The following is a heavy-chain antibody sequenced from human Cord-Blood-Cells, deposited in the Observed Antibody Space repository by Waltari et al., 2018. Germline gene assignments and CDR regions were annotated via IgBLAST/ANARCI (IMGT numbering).Heavy chain of an antibody. CDR1: GGTFSSYA. J-gene: IGHJ4*02. Sequence: QVQLVQSGAEVKKPGSSVKVSCKASGGTFSSYAISWVRQAPGQGLEWRGGIIPIFGTANYAQKFQGRVTITADESTSTAYMELSSLRSEDTAVYYCASSRYYDMTGYSPFDYWGQGTLVTVSS. V-gene: IGHV1-69*01. D-gene: IGHD3-9*01. CDR3: ASSRYYDMTGYSPFDY. CDR2: IIPIFGTA.